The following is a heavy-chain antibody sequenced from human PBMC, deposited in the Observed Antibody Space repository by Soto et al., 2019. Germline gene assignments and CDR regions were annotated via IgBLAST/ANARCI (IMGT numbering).Heavy chain of an antibody. CDR1: GVSIHNSHSF. Sequence: ETLSLTCTVSGVSIHNSHSFWAWIRQPPGKGLQFIASVYHNGGAHYNSSLKSRVTTSVDTANNQVSLRMRSLTAADTAFYYCGRVVEGATRHTDPDSWGQGILVTVS. D-gene: IGHD2-21*01. CDR2: VYHNGGA. CDR3: GRVVEGATRHTDPDS. J-gene: IGHJ5*01. V-gene: IGHV4-39*01.